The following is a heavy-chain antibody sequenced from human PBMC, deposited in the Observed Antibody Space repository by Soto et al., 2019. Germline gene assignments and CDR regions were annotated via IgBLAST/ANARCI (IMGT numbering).Heavy chain of an antibody. CDR1: GGSISSSSYY. Sequence: QLQLQESGPGLVKPSETLSLTCTVSGGSISSSSYYWGWIRQPPGKGLECIGSIYYSGSTYYNPSLKSRVTISVDTSKNQFSLKLSSVTAADTAVYYCARLDYYDSSGYEYYFDYWGQGTLVTVSS. CDR3: ARLDYYDSSGYEYYFDY. V-gene: IGHV4-39*01. CDR2: IYYSGST. J-gene: IGHJ4*02. D-gene: IGHD3-22*01.